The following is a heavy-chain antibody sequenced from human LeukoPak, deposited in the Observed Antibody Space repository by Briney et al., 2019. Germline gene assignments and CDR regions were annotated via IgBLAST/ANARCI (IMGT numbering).Heavy chain of an antibody. D-gene: IGHD3-10*01. J-gene: IGHJ3*02. CDR1: GYTFTSYY. Sequence: ASVKVSCKASGYTFTSYYMHWVRQAPGQGLEWMGIINPSGGSTSYAQEFQGRVTMTRDTSTSTVYMELSSLRSEDTAVYYCARYYGSGSYYNEGDAFDIWGQGTMVTVSS. CDR3: ARYYGSGSYYNEGDAFDI. V-gene: IGHV1-46*03. CDR2: INPSGGST.